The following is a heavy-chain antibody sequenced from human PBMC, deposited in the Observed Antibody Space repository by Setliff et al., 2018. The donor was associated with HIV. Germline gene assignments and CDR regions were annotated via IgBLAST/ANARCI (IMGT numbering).Heavy chain of an antibody. Sequence: ETLSLTCAVYGTSLNTYYWTWIRYTPGRGLQWIGQIDHSGSTNYNPSLKSRVTLSVDASKNQFSLKVKSVTAADTATYYCAKKGRYYYGSGVTTDYFDDWGQGTPGTVS. CDR1: GTSLNTYY. J-gene: IGHJ4*02. D-gene: IGHD3-10*01. V-gene: IGHV4-34*01. CDR3: AKKGRYYYGSGVTTDYFDD. CDR2: IDHSGST.